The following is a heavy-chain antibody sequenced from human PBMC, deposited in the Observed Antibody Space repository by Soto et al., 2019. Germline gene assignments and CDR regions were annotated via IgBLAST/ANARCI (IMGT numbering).Heavy chain of an antibody. CDR1: GYSFTSYW. Sequence: GESLKISCKGSGYSFTSYWIGWVRQMPGKGLEWMGIIYPGDSDTRYSPSFQGQVTISADKSISTAYLQWSSLKASDTAMYYCARHRDTAMVGYYYYGMDVWGQGTTVTVSS. CDR2: IYPGDSDT. CDR3: ARHRDTAMVGYYYYGMDV. V-gene: IGHV5-51*01. D-gene: IGHD5-18*01. J-gene: IGHJ6*02.